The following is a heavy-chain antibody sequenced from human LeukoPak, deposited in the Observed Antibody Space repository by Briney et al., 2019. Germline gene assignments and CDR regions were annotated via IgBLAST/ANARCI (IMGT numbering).Heavy chain of an antibody. Sequence: SETLSLTCNVSGGSITSYYWSWIRQPPENGLEWIGYIYYTGRTDYNSSHKSRVTISVDTSRSQFSLKLSSVTTADTAVYYCARAPPRGVGPTHFDYWGQGILVTVSS. V-gene: IGHV4-59*01. J-gene: IGHJ4*02. D-gene: IGHD1-26*01. CDR2: IYYTGRT. CDR1: GGSITSYY. CDR3: ARAPPRGVGPTHFDY.